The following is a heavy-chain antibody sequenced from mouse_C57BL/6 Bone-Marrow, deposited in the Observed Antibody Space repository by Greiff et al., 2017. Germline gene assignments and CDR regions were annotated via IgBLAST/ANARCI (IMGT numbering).Heavy chain of an antibody. CDR2: IDPSASYT. J-gene: IGHJ1*03. CDR3: ARDYGSSLYWYFDV. V-gene: IGHV1-50*01. D-gene: IGHD1-1*01. CDR1: GYTFTSYW. Sequence: VQLQQPGAELVQPGASVKLSCKASGYTFTSYWMQWVKQRPGQGLEWIGEIDPSASYTNYNQKFKGKATLTVDTSSSTAYMQLSSLTSEDSAVYYCARDYGSSLYWYFDVWGTGTTVTVSS.